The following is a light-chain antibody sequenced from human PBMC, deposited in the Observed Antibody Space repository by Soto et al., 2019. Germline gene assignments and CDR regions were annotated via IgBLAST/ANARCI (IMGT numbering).Light chain of an antibody. CDR3: AAWDDSLEV. V-gene: IGLV1-36*01. Sequence: QSVLTQPTSVSEAPRQRVTISCSGSSSNIGNNAVNWYQQLPGKAPKLLLYYDDLLPSGVSDRFSGSKSGTSATLDISGLKSEDEADYYCAAWDDSLEVFGGGTKLTVL. CDR1: SSNIGNNA. J-gene: IGLJ3*02. CDR2: YDD.